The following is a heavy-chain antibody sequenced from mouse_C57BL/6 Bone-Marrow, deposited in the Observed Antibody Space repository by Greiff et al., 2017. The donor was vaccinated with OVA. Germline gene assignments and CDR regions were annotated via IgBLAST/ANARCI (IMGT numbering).Heavy chain of an antibody. J-gene: IGHJ2*01. V-gene: IGHV5-6*01. CDR2: ISSGGSCT. CDR1: GFTFSSYG. Sequence: EVQLVESGGDLVKPGGSLKLSCAASGFTFSSYGMSWVRQTPDKRLEWVATISSGGSCTYYPDSVKGKVTISRDNAKNTPYMQMSSLKSEDTAVYYCARQGRDYWGQGTTLTVSS. CDR3: ARQGRDY.